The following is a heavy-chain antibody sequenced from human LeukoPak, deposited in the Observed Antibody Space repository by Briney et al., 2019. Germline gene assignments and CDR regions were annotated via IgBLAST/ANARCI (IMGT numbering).Heavy chain of an antibody. CDR1: GFTFSSYS. CDR3: ARLLVGAAGDY. V-gene: IGHV3-21*01. J-gene: IGHJ4*02. CDR2: ISSSSSYI. D-gene: IGHD6-13*01. Sequence: PGGSLRLSCAASGFTFSSYSMNWVRQAPGKGLEWVSSISSSSSYIYYADSVKGRFTISRDNAKNSLYLQMNGLRAEDTAVYYCARLLVGAAGDYWGQGTLVTVSS.